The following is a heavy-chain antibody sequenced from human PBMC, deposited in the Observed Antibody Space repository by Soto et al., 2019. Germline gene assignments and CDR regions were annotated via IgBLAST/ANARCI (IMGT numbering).Heavy chain of an antibody. V-gene: IGHV1-3*01. CDR1: GYTFTSYA. CDR2: INAGNGNT. D-gene: IGHD3-22*01. Sequence: ASVKVSCKASGYTFTSYAMHWVRQAPGQRLEWMGWINAGNGNTKYSKKFQGRVTITRDTSASTAYMELNSLRAEDTSVYYCAREYSLAVVAPGYWGQGILVTVSS. J-gene: IGHJ4*02. CDR3: AREYSLAVVAPGY.